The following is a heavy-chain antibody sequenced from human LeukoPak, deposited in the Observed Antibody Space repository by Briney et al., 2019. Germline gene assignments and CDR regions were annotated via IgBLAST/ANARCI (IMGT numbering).Heavy chain of an antibody. D-gene: IGHD2-2*01. Sequence: GASVKVSCKASGYTFTGYYMHWVRQAPGQGLEWMGWINPKSGGTNYAQKFQGRVIMTRDTSISTAYMELSRLGSDDTAVYYCARVFSTSTSSLDYWGQGTLVTVSS. CDR1: GYTFTGYY. CDR2: INPKSGGT. J-gene: IGHJ4*02. V-gene: IGHV1-2*02. CDR3: ARVFSTSTSSLDY.